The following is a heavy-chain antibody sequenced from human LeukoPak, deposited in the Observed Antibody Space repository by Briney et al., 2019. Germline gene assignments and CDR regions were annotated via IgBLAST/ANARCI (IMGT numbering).Heavy chain of an antibody. CDR3: ARRLSTRSYYLDD. J-gene: IGHJ4*02. CDR1: GGSISFSSDY. V-gene: IGHV4-39*01. CDR2: IYYSGTT. Sequence: SETPSLTCTVSGGSISFSSDYWGWIRQPPGKGPEWIGDIYYSGTTNYNPSLKSRVTMPVDTSKNQFSLKLNSATAADTAVYYCARRLSTRSYYLDDWGQGTLVTVSS. D-gene: IGHD2/OR15-2a*01.